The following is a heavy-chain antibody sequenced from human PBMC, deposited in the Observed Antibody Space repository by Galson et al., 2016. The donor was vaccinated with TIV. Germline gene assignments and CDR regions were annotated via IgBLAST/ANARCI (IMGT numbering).Heavy chain of an antibody. V-gene: IGHV5-51*01. J-gene: IGHJ4*02. Sequence: QSGAEVKKSGESLKISCKGSGYRFTNYWIGWVRQMPGKGLEWVAIIYPGDSETRYSPSFQGQVTISADKSINTAFVQWSSLKASDTAMYYCARAFWTGNYFFDCWGQGTLVTVSS. CDR3: ARAFWTGNYFFDC. D-gene: IGHD3/OR15-3a*01. CDR2: IYPGDSET. CDR1: GYRFTNYW.